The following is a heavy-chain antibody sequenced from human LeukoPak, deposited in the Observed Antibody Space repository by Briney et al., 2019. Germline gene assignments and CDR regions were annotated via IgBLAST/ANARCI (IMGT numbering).Heavy chain of an antibody. Sequence: GASVKVSCKASGYTFTSYGISWVRQAPRQGLEWMGWISAYNGNTNYAQKLQGRVTMTTDTSTSTAYMELRSLRSDDTAVYYCARDEGLTVTTGNFDYWGQGTLVTVSS. D-gene: IGHD4-17*01. CDR1: GYTFTSYG. CDR2: ISAYNGNT. J-gene: IGHJ4*02. V-gene: IGHV1-18*01. CDR3: ARDEGLTVTTGNFDY.